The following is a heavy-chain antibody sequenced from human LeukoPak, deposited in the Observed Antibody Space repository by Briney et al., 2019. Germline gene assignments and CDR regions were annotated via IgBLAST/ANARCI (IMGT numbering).Heavy chain of an antibody. V-gene: IGHV4-34*01. Sequence: SETLSLTCAVYGGSFSGYYWSWIRQPPGKGLEWIGEINHSGSTNYNPSLKSRVTISVDTSKNQFSLKLSSVTAADTAVYYCAREGDSSTRPFDYWGQRTLVTVSS. CDR2: INHSGST. CDR1: GGSFSGYY. D-gene: IGHD2-2*01. CDR3: AREGDSSTRPFDY. J-gene: IGHJ4*02.